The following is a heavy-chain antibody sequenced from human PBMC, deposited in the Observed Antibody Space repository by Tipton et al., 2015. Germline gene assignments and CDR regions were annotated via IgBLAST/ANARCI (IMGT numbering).Heavy chain of an antibody. J-gene: IGHJ5*02. D-gene: IGHD6-19*01. CDR1: GGTFSSYS. CDR2: IIPMFGTA. V-gene: IGHV1-69*01. CDR3: ARDNWQWLASGGWFDP. Sequence: QLVQSGAEVKKPGSSVKVSCKASGGTFSSYSISWVRQAPGQGLEWMGGIIPMFGTANYAQKFQGRATFTADESTSTAYLELSSLTPEDTAVYYCARDNWQWLASGGWFDPWGQGTLVTVSS.